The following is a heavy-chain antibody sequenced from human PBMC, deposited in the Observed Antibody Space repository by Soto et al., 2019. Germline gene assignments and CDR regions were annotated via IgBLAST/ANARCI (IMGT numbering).Heavy chain of an antibody. CDR1: GFSLPTDRVG. D-gene: IGHD1-26*01. CDR3: AHAYGGRSLY. CDR2: IYWDDTK. Sequence: QITLKESGPTLVKPTQTLTLTCTFSGFSLPTDRVGVGWIRQPPGKALEWLAVIYWDDTKTYRPSLKTRRTITKDTSNNQVALTLTDMDPVDTATYYCAHAYGGRSLYWGQGTLVTVSS. J-gene: IGHJ4*02. V-gene: IGHV2-5*02.